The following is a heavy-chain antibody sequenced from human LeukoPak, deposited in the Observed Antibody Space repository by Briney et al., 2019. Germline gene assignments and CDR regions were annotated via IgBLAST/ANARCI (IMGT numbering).Heavy chain of an antibody. CDR2: IYPGDSDT. Sequence: GESLKISCKGSGYSFTSYWIGWVRQMPGKGLEWMGIIYPGDSDTRYSPSFQGQVTISADKSISTAYLQWSSLKASDTAMYYCARGAKLTYYYDSSGYYDAFDIWGLGTMVTVSS. J-gene: IGHJ3*02. D-gene: IGHD3-22*01. V-gene: IGHV5-51*01. CDR1: GYSFTSYW. CDR3: ARGAKLTYYYDSSGYYDAFDI.